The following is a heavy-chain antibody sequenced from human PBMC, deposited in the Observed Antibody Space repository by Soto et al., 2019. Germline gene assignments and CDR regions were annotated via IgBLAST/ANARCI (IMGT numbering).Heavy chain of an antibody. CDR3: VRGGFAYGYPDY. J-gene: IGHJ4*02. V-gene: IGHV1-18*01. CDR1: GYTFSSYG. D-gene: IGHD5-18*01. Sequence: ASVKVSCKTSGYTFSSYGIVWVRQAPGQGLEWMGWISTYNVDTKYADKFQGRLTMSSDTSTTTAFMELRRLRSDDTAVYYCVRGGFAYGYPDYWGQGTLVTVS. CDR2: ISTYNVDT.